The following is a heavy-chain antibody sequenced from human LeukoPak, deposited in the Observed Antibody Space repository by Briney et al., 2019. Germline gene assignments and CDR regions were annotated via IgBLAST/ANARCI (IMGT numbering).Heavy chain of an antibody. V-gene: IGHV4-39*07. J-gene: IGHJ5*02. CDR1: GGSISSSSYY. D-gene: IGHD3-3*01. Sequence: SETLSLTCTVSGGSISSSSYYWGWIRQPPGKGLEWIGSIYYSGSTYYNPSLKSRVTISVDTSKNQFSLKLSSVTAADTAVYYCAGMGETYYDFWSGYYKASENWFDPWGQGTLVTVSS. CDR2: IYYSGST. CDR3: AGMGETYYDFWSGYYKASENWFDP.